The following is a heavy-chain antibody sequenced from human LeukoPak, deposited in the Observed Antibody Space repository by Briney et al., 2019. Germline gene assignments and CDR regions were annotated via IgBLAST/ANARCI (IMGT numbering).Heavy chain of an antibody. D-gene: IGHD3-3*01. CDR3: ARDTYDFWSGYNFDY. CDR2: IRNDGSDK. J-gene: IGHJ4*02. CDR1: GFTSSSYG. V-gene: IGHV3-30*02. Sequence: GGSLRLSCVASGFTSSSYGMQWVRQAPGKGLEWVAFIRNDGSDKYYADSVKGRFTISRDNSKNTLFLQMNSLTAEDTAVYYCARDTYDFWSGYNFDYWGQGTLVTVSS.